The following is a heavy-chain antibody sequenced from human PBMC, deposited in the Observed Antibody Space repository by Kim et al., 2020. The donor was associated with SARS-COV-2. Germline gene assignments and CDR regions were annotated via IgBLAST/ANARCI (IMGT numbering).Heavy chain of an antibody. CDR2: INHSGST. CDR1: GGSFSGYY. CDR3: ARGPQIRSYYYYYGMDV. V-gene: IGHV4-34*01. J-gene: IGHJ6*02. Sequence: SETLSLTCAVYGGSFSGYYWSWIRQPPGKGLEWIGEINHSGSTNYNPSLKSRVTISVDTSKNQFPLKLSSVTAADTAVYYCARGPQIRSYYYYYGMDVWGQGTTVTVSS.